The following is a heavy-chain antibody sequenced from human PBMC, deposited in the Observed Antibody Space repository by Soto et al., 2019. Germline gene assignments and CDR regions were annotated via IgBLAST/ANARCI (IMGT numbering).Heavy chain of an antibody. CDR2: IYHTGTT. V-gene: IGHV4-4*02. Sequence: SETLSLTCFFSCASISSTYLCICFRQTPGKRLEWIGQIYHTGTTSYNPSLKNRVTISLDKSNNQFSLRLTSMTAADTAVYYCATLPPRIVVVMTDLPTWGQGTLVTVSS. CDR3: ATLPPRIVVVMTDLPT. J-gene: IGHJ5*02. CDR1: CASISSTYL. D-gene: IGHD2-15*01.